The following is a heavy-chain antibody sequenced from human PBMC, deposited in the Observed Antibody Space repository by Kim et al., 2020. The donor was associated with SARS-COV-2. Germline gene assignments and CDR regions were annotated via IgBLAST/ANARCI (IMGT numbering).Heavy chain of an antibody. CDR2: ISSSSSYI. CDR1: GFTFSSYS. Sequence: GGSLRLSCAASGFTFSSYSMNWVRQAPGKGLEWVSSISSSSSYIYYADSVKGRFTISRDNAKNSLYLQMNSLRAEDTAVYYCARDIVVVVAAPAEGYYYYYGVDVWGQGTTVTVSS. J-gene: IGHJ6*02. D-gene: IGHD2-15*01. V-gene: IGHV3-21*01. CDR3: ARDIVVVVAAPAEGYYYYYGVDV.